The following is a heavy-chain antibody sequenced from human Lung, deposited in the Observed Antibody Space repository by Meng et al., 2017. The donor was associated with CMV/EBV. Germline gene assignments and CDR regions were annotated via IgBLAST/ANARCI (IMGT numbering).Heavy chain of an antibody. V-gene: IGHV3-74*01. J-gene: IGHJ3*02. Sequence: GESLKISCAASGFTFSSYWMHWVRQAPGKGLVWVSRISSDGSSTIYADSVKGRFTISRDNAKNTLYLQINSLRAEDTAVYYCARGYTGGELAAAFDIWGPGXMVTVSS. CDR2: ISSDGSST. CDR1: GFTFSSYW. CDR3: ARGYTGGELAAAFDI. D-gene: IGHD3-16*01.